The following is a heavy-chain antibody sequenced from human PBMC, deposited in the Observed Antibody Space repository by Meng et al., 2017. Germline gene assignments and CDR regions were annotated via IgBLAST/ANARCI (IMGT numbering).Heavy chain of an antibody. CDR1: GYTFSTNV. D-gene: IGHD6-19*01. CDR2: INTKTGKP. Sequence: QVQFWKMGSELKEPGASVKVSCKASGYTFSTNVMNWVRQAPGQGLEWMGWINTKTGKPTYAQGFTGRLAFSLDTSASTAFLQINSLKAEDTAVYYCARAHSSGWYSFFDYWGQGTLVTVSS. V-gene: IGHV7-4-1*02. CDR3: ARAHSSGWYSFFDY. J-gene: IGHJ4*02.